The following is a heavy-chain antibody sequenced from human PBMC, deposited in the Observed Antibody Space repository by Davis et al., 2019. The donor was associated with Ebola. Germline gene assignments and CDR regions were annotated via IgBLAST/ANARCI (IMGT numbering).Heavy chain of an antibody. J-gene: IGHJ4*02. CDR2: MNPNSGNT. Sequence: ASVKVSCKASGYTFTSYDFNWVRQATGQGLEWMGWMNPNSGNTGYAQKFQGRVTMTRNTSISTAYMELSSLKSEDTAVYYCARGRGGYSGYAGNYWGQGTLVTVSS. CDR1: GYTFTSYD. V-gene: IGHV1-8*01. CDR3: ARGRGGYSGYAGNY. D-gene: IGHD5-12*01.